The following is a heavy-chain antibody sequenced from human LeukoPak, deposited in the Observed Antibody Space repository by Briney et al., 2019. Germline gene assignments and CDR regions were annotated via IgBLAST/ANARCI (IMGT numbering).Heavy chain of an antibody. CDR2: ISYDGSNK. V-gene: IGHV3-30-3*01. CDR1: GFTFSSYA. D-gene: IGHD6-13*01. CDR3: ARWGPDYEYSSRYYYYMDV. J-gene: IGHJ6*03. Sequence: PGRSLRLSCAASGFTFSSYAMHWVRQAPGKGLEWVAVISYDGSNKYYADSVKGRFTISRDNSKNTLYLQMNSLRAEDTAVYYCARWGPDYEYSSRYYYYMDVWGKGTTVTVS.